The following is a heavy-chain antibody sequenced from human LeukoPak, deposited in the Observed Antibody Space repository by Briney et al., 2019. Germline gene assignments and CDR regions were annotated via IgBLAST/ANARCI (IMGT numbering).Heavy chain of an antibody. CDR1: GYTLSDLS. D-gene: IGHD5-12*01. V-gene: IGHV1-24*01. Sequence: GASVKVSCKVSGYTLSDLSMHWVRQAPGKGLEWMGSFALEDGERIYAQKFQGRVTMTRDTSISTAYMELSRLRSDDTAVYYCARGLVATNYWGQGTLVTVSS. CDR3: ARGLVATNY. CDR2: FALEDGER. J-gene: IGHJ4*02.